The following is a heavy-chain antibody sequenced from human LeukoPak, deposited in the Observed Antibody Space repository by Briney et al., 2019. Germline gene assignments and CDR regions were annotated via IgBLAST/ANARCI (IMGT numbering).Heavy chain of an antibody. J-gene: IGHJ5*02. CDR3: ARGLYWFDP. V-gene: IGHV3-48*03. Sequence: GGSLRLSCAASGFTFSNYEMNWVRQAPGKGLEWLSYISNSGSNIYYADSVKGRFTISRDNAKNSLYLQMNSLRAEGAAVYYCARGLYWFDPWGQGSLVTVSS. CDR2: ISNSGSNI. CDR1: GFTFSNYE.